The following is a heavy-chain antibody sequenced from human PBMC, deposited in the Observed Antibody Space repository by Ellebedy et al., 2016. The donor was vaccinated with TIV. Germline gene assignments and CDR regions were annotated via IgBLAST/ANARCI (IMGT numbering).Heavy chain of an antibody. V-gene: IGHV3-33*01. CDR1: GYTFRSHA. Sequence: GESLKISCAASGYTFRSHAIHWVRQAPGKGLEWMAQIWIGGNYKYYADSVRGRFTISRDDYTDTAYLEMDSLRDDDTAVYFCARDGQSLAPYSLDVWGQGTTVTVSS. CDR2: IWIGGNYK. CDR3: ARDGQSLAPYSLDV. J-gene: IGHJ6*02.